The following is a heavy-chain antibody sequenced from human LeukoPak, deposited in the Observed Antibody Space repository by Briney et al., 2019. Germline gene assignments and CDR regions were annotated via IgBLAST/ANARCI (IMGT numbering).Heavy chain of an antibody. J-gene: IGHJ5*02. CDR1: GGSISSYY. V-gene: IGHV4-59*01. D-gene: IGHD3-3*01. CDR3: ARSDYDFWSGYSQGWFDP. CDR2: IYYSGST. Sequence: SETLSLTCTVSGGSISSYYWSWIRQPPGKGLEWIGYIYYSGSTNYNPSLKSRVTISVDTSKNQFSLKLSSVTAADTAVYYCARSDYDFWSGYSQGWFDPWGQGRLVTVSS.